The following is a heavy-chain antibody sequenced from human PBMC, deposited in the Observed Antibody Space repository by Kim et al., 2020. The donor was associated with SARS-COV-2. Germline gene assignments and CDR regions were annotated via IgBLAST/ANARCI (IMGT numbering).Heavy chain of an antibody. J-gene: IGHJ6*02. D-gene: IGHD6-6*01. Sequence: GGSLRLSCAASGFTFSSYSMNWVRQAPGKGLEWVSSISSSSSYIYYADSVKGRFTISRDNAKNSLYLQMNSLRAEDTAVYYCASVVRQAYYYYYGMDVWGQGTTVTVSS. CDR3: ASVVRQAYYYYYGMDV. CDR2: ISSSSSYI. V-gene: IGHV3-21*01. CDR1: GFTFSSYS.